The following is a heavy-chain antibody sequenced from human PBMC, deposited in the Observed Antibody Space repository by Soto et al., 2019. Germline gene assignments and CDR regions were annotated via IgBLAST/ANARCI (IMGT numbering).Heavy chain of an antibody. CDR3: ARPGSGYDVLTGRYFYYFHAVDI. CDR2: ISHDGNNK. Sequence: QVQLVESGGGVVQPGSSLRLSCAVSGFIFNTYAMHWVRQAPGKGLEWVAVISHDGNNKYYADSVKGRFTISRDNSKNTLHLQMSSLRREETAVYFCARPGSGYDVLTGRYFYYFHAVDIWGQGTTVTVS. V-gene: IGHV3-30-3*01. CDR1: GFIFNTYA. D-gene: IGHD3-9*01. J-gene: IGHJ6*02.